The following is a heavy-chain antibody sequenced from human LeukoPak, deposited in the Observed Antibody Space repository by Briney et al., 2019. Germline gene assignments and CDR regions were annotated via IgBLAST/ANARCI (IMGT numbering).Heavy chain of an antibody. CDR1: GFVISDYC. V-gene: IGHV3-74*01. CDR2: INGDGSYT. Sequence: RGSLRLSCAASGFVISDYCMHWVRQAPGQGPAWLSLINGDGSYTIYADSVKDRFTVSRDNAKNTLYLQMNSLRAEDTAVYYCARDGVATTPFDYWGQGILVTVAS. CDR3: ARDGVATTPFDY. J-gene: IGHJ4*02. D-gene: IGHD5-24*01.